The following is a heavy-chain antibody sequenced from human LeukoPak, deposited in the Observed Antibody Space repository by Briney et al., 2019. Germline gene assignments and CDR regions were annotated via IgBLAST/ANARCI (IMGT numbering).Heavy chain of an antibody. Sequence: SETLSLTCTVSGGSISSYYWSWIRQPAGKGLEWIGRINTSGSTNYNPSLKSRVTMSVDTSKNQFSLKLSSVTAADTAVYYCARGVWVQHCSSTSCYTGWFDPWGQGTLVTVSS. CDR3: ARGVWVQHCSSTSCYTGWFDP. CDR1: GGSISSYY. CDR2: INTSGST. J-gene: IGHJ5*02. V-gene: IGHV4-4*07. D-gene: IGHD2-2*02.